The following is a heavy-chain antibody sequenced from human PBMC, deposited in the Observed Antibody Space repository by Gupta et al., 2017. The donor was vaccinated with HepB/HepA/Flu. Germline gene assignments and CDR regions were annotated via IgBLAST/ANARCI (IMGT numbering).Heavy chain of an antibody. CDR2: IYSGGST. Sequence: EVQLVESGGGLIQPGGSLRLSCAASGFTVSSNYMSWVRQAPGKGLEWVSVIYSGGSTYYADSVKGRFTISRDNSKNTLYLQMNSLRAEDTAVYYCARDLGYSYYYYGMDVWGQGTTVTVSS. J-gene: IGHJ6*02. D-gene: IGHD5-18*01. V-gene: IGHV3-53*01. CDR3: ARDLGYSYYYYGMDV. CDR1: GFTVSSNY.